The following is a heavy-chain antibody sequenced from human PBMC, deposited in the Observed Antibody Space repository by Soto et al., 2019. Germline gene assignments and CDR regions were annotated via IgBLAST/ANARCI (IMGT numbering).Heavy chain of an antibody. CDR2: IYHSGST. Sequence: SETLSLTCAVSGYSISSGYYCGWIRQPPGKGLEWIGSIYHSGSTYYNPSLKSRVTISVDTSKNQFSLKLSSVTAADTAVYYCARTIAVAGSLYFDYWGQGTLVTVSS. J-gene: IGHJ4*02. CDR1: GYSISSGYY. CDR3: ARTIAVAGSLYFDY. V-gene: IGHV4-38-2*01. D-gene: IGHD6-19*01.